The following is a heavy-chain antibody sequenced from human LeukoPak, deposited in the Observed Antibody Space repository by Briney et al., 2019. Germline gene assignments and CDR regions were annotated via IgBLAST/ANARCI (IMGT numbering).Heavy chain of an antibody. CDR3: ARHRGSAWLFDY. D-gene: IGHD6-19*01. CDR2: ISAYNGNT. J-gene: IGHJ4*02. CDR1: GYTFFNYG. Sequence: ASVKVSCKASGYTFFNYGISWVRQAPGQGLEWMGWISAYNGNTNSAQKLQDRVTMTTDTSTSTAFMELRSLRSDDTAVYYCARHRGSAWLFDYWGQGTLVTVSS. V-gene: IGHV1-18*01.